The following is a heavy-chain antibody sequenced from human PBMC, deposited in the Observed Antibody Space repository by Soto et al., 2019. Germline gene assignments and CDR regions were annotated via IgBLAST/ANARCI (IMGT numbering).Heavy chain of an antibody. CDR2: ISWNSGSI. D-gene: IGHD2-8*01. CDR3: AKGYATGAFDI. Sequence: PGGSLRLSCAASGFTFDDYAMHWVRQAPGKGLEWVSGISWNSGSIGYADSVKGRFTISRDNAKNSLYLQMNSLRAEDTALYYCAKGYATGAFDIWGQGTMVTVSS. CDR1: GFTFDDYA. J-gene: IGHJ3*02. V-gene: IGHV3-9*01.